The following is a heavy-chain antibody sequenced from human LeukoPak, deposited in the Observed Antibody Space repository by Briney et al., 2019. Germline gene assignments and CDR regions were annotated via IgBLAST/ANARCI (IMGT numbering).Heavy chain of an antibody. CDR1: GFTVSSNY. Sequence: GGSLRLSCAASGFTVSSNYMSWVRQAPGKGLEWVSVIYSGGSTYYADSVKGRFTISRDNSKNTLYLQMKSLRAEDTAVYYCAKGTSAVAGLGGFDIWGQGTMVTVSS. V-gene: IGHV3-53*01. J-gene: IGHJ3*02. D-gene: IGHD6-19*01. CDR2: IYSGGST. CDR3: AKGTSAVAGLGGFDI.